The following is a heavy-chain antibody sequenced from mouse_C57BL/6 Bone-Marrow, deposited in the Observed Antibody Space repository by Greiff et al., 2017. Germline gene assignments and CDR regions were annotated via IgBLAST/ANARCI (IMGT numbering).Heavy chain of an antibody. Sequence: EVQLQQSGTVLARPGASVKMSCKTSGYTFTSYWMHWVKQRPGQGLEWIGAIYPGNSDTSYNQKFKGKAKLTAVTSASTAYMELSSLTNEDSAVYYCTRSLYYGSSYGFAYWGQGTLVTVSA. V-gene: IGHV1-5*01. CDR2: IYPGNSDT. CDR1: GYTFTSYW. CDR3: TRSLYYGSSYGFAY. J-gene: IGHJ3*01. D-gene: IGHD1-1*01.